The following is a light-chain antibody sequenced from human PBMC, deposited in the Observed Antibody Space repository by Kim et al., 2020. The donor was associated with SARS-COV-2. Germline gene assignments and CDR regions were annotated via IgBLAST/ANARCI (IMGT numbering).Light chain of an antibody. V-gene: IGKV3-20*01. CDR3: QQYHSSPLT. Sequence: CPGERATLSCRASQSVSSNYLAWYQRKPGQAPRLLIHAASSRPTGIPDRFSGSGSGTDFTLTISRLEPEDFAVYYCQQYHSSPLTFGGGTKVDIK. CDR1: QSVSSNY. J-gene: IGKJ4*01. CDR2: AAS.